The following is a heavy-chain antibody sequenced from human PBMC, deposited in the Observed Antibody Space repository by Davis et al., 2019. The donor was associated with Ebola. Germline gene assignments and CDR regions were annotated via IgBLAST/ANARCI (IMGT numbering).Heavy chain of an antibody. J-gene: IGHJ6*02. CDR1: GFTVSSNY. V-gene: IGHV3-53*01. CDR2: IYNGGST. Sequence: GESLKISCAASGFTVSSNYMSWVRQAPGKGLEWVPVIYNGGSTYYADSVKGRFTISRDNSKNTLYLQMNSLRAEDTAVYYCARQVIEQWLIRSYYYYYGMDVWGQGTTVTVSS. D-gene: IGHD6-19*01. CDR3: ARQVIEQWLIRSYYYYYGMDV.